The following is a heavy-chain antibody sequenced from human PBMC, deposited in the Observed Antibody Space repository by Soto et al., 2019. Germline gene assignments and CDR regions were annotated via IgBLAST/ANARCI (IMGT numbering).Heavy chain of an antibody. D-gene: IGHD2-21*01. V-gene: IGHV4-31*03. CDR3: ARASQGIGPKY. CDR2: IRDSGNT. Sequence: SETLSLTCTVSGDSISSGGYYWSWIRQNPVKGLEWLGYIRDSGNTYYNPSLKSRLSMSLETSKNQFSLNLNSVIAADTAVYYCARASQGIGPKYWGPGTLVTVSS. J-gene: IGHJ4*02. CDR1: GDSISSGGYY.